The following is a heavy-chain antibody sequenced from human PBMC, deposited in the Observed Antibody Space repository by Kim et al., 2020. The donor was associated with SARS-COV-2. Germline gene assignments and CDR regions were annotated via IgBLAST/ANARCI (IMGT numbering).Heavy chain of an antibody. CDR1: GGSFSGYY. Sequence: SETLSLTCAVYGGSFSGYYWSWIRQPPGKGLEWIGEINHSGSTNYNPSLKSRVTISVDTSKNQFSLKLSSVTAADTAVYYCARKGYCSSTSCQRGKLGFDPWGQGTLVTVSS. CDR2: INHSGST. J-gene: IGHJ5*02. D-gene: IGHD2-2*01. CDR3: ARKGYCSSTSCQRGKLGFDP. V-gene: IGHV4-34*01.